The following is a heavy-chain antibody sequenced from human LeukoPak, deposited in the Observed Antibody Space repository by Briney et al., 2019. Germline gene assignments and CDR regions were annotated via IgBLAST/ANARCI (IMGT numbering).Heavy chain of an antibody. J-gene: IGHJ6*02. CDR1: GGSISSGGYY. CDR3: AREAPRNDYGNYVDYYGMDV. Sequence: PSETLSLTCTVSGGSISSGGYYWSWIRQHPGKGLEWIGYIYYSGSTYYNPSLKSRVTISVDTSKNQFSLKLSSVTAADTAVYYCAREAPRNDYGNYVDYYGMDVWGQGTTVTVSS. D-gene: IGHD4-11*01. CDR2: IYYSGST. V-gene: IGHV4-31*03.